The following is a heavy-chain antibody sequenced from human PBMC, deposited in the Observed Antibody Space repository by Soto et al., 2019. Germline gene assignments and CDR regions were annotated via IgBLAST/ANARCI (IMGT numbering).Heavy chain of an antibody. CDR3: ARIGWGGDS. V-gene: IGHV4-61*01. Sequence: QVQLQESGPGRVKPSETLSLTCSVSGGSVRTGSYHWSWIRQPPGKGLEWIGFIPNNGSPDYNPSLKSRVVVSIARSKNQSSLKVNSVTAADTAVYFCARIGWGGDSWGQGTLVTVSS. CDR1: GGSVRTGSYH. D-gene: IGHD7-27*01. CDR2: IPNNGSP. J-gene: IGHJ4*02.